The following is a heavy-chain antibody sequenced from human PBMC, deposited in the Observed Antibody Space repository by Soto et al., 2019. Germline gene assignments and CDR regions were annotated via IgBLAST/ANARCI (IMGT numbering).Heavy chain of an antibody. D-gene: IGHD4-17*01. CDR3: ARAGGTTVTGLWHFDS. CDR1: GFTFNPYS. Sequence: ESRGGVVQPGRSLRLSCEASGFTFNPYSMHWVRQPPGKGLEWLAAIWYDGTQKYYADSVKGRFIISRDNSKKTLYLEMNSLRAEDTAVYYCARAGGTTVTGLWHFDSWGQGTLVTVSS. CDR2: IWYDGTQK. V-gene: IGHV3-33*01. J-gene: IGHJ4*02.